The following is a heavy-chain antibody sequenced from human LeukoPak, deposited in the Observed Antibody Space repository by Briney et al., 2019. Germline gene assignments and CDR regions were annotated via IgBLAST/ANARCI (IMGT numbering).Heavy chain of an antibody. CDR3: AXQRXDXXXXXDY. V-gene: IGHV4-59*08. CDR1: GGSISSYY. CDR2: VYDNGTP. Sequence: SETLSLTCAVYGGSISSYYWSWIRQPPGKGLEWIGYVYDNGTPKFNPSLESRVTMSVDTSKNQFSLKLTSVTAADTAVYYCAXQRXDXXXXXDYWXXXTXVTFSS. J-gene: IGHJ4*02.